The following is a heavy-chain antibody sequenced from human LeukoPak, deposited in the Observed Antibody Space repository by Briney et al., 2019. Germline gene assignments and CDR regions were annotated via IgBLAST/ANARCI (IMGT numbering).Heavy chain of an antibody. V-gene: IGHV3-21*01. D-gene: IGHD6-13*01. CDR3: ARDWRYSSSWFDY. CDR2: ISSSSSYI. Sequence: GGSLRLFCAASGFTFSSYSMNWVRQAPGKGLEWVSSISSSSSYIYYADSVKGRFTISRDNAKNSLYLRMNSLRAEDTAVYYRARDWRYSSSWFDYWGQGTLVTVSS. J-gene: IGHJ4*02. CDR1: GFTFSSYS.